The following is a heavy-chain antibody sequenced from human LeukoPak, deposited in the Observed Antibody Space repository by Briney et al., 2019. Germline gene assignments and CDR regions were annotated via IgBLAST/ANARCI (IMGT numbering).Heavy chain of an antibody. CDR2: ISTSGST. V-gene: IGHV4-61*02. CDR1: GGSISSGSYY. Sequence: SETLSLTCTVSGGSISSGSYYWSWIRQPAGKGLEWIGRISTSGSTNYNPSLKSRVTISTDTSKNQFSLNLSSVTAADTAVYYCARRESSSTWSSSAQWGQGTLVTVSS. CDR3: ARRESSSTWSSSAQ. D-gene: IGHD6-13*01. J-gene: IGHJ4*02.